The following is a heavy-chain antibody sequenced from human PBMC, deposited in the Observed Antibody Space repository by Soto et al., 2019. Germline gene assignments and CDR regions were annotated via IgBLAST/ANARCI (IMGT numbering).Heavy chain of an antibody. CDR2: IYYSGST. Sequence: SSETLSLTCTVSGGSISSGGYYWSWIRQHPGKGLEWIGYIYYSGSTYYNPSLKSRVTISVDTSKNQFSLKLSSVTAADTAAYYCARAISNWNYGHWFDPWGQGTLVTVSS. CDR1: GGSISSGGYY. CDR3: ARAISNWNYGHWFDP. V-gene: IGHV4-31*03. J-gene: IGHJ5*02. D-gene: IGHD1-7*01.